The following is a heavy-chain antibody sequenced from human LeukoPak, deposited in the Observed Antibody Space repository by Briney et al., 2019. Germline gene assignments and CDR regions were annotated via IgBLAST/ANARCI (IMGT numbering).Heavy chain of an antibody. CDR2: ISYDGSNK. D-gene: IGHD3-3*01. CDR3: ARCESAYDPPDF. Sequence: GGSLRLSCAASGFTFSSYDMHWVRQAPGKGLAWVAVISYDGSNKYYADSVKGRFTITRDNSKNTLYLQMDGLTTEDTAIYYCARCESAYDPPDFWGQGTLVTVSS. V-gene: IGHV3-30*03. J-gene: IGHJ4*02. CDR1: GFTFSSYD.